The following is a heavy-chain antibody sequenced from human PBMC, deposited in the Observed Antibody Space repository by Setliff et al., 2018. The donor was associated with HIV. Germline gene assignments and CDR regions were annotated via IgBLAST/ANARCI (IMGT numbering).Heavy chain of an antibody. CDR3: ARGATYRSGWHFDY. D-gene: IGHD6-19*01. Sequence: SETLSLTCTVSGGSISSGDYYWSWIRQHPGKGLEWIGYVYYSGSTFYNPSLKSRVTISVDTSKNQFSLKLTSVTAADTAVYYCARGATYRSGWHFDYWGQGTLVTVSS. V-gene: IGHV4-31*03. CDR2: VYYSGST. J-gene: IGHJ4*02. CDR1: GGSISSGDYY.